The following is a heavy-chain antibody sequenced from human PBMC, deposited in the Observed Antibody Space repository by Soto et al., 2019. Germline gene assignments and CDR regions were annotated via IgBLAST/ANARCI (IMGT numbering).Heavy chain of an antibody. CDR2: IYYNGDT. Sequence: QVQLQESGPGLVKPSETLSLTCTVSGGPIFSHYWGWLRPPPGKGLEWIGYIYYNGDTKYNPSLQSRVTISVDMSRSQFSLRLSSVTAADTAVFYCARGHDYGGSTFDMWGQGTMVTVSS. CDR1: GGPIFSHY. J-gene: IGHJ3*02. D-gene: IGHD4-17*01. V-gene: IGHV4-59*11. CDR3: ARGHDYGGSTFDM.